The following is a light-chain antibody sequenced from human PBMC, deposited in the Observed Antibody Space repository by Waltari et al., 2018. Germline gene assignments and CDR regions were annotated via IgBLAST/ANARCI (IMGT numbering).Light chain of an antibody. CDR1: QGIRTY. CDR2: SAS. V-gene: IGKV1-8*01. CDR3: QQYYSYPRT. Sequence: AIRMTQSPSSLSASTGDRVTITRRASQGIRTYLAWYQQKPGKAPKLLIYSASTLQSGVPSRFSGSGSGTDFTLTISCLQSEDFATYYCQQYYSYPRTFGPGTKVEV. J-gene: IGKJ1*01.